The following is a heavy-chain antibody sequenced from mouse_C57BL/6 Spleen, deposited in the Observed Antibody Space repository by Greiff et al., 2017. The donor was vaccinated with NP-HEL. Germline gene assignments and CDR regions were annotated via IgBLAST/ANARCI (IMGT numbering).Heavy chain of an antibody. CDR2: INPGSGGT. Sequence: VQLQQSGAELVRPGTSVKVSCKASGYAFTNYLIEWVKQRPGQGLEWIGVINPGSGGTNYTEKFKGKATLTADKSSSTAYLQFSSLTSEDSAVYFCARSSRQLRLTWCAYWGQETLVTVSA. CDR1: GYAFTNYL. CDR3: ARSSRQLRLTWCAY. J-gene: IGHJ3*01. V-gene: IGHV1-54*01. D-gene: IGHD3-2*02.